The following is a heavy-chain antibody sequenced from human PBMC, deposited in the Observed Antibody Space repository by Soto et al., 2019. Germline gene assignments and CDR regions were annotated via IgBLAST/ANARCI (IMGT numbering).Heavy chain of an antibody. CDR2: IIPILGIA. Sequence: GASVKVSCKASGGTFSSYTISWVRQAPGQGLEWMGRIIPILGIANYAQKFQGRVTITADKSTSTAYMELSSLRSEDTAVYYCAVGYCSGGSCSSWEGADYWGQGTLVTVSS. J-gene: IGHJ4*02. V-gene: IGHV1-69*02. CDR1: GGTFSSYT. CDR3: AVGYCSGGSCSSWEGADY. D-gene: IGHD2-15*01.